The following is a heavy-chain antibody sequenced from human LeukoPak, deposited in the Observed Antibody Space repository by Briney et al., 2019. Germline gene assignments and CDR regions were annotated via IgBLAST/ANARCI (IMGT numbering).Heavy chain of an antibody. J-gene: IGHJ4*02. CDR3: ASWGVTIFGVVIDY. CDR1: GGSISSSSYY. CDR2: IYYRGST. D-gene: IGHD3-3*01. V-gene: IGHV4-39*01. Sequence: SETLSLTCTVSGGSISSSSYYWGWIRQPPGKGLEWIGSIYYRGSTYYNPSLKSRVTISVDTSKNQFSLKLSSVTAADTAVYYCASWGVTIFGVVIDYWGQGTLVTVSS.